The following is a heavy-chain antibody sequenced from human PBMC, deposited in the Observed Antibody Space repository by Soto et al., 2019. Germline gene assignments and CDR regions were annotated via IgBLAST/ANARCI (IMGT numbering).Heavy chain of an antibody. CDR1: GGSISSSSYY. J-gene: IGHJ4*02. D-gene: IGHD1-1*01. CDR2: IYYSGST. CDR3: ARHMAELAEFDY. V-gene: IGHV4-39*01. Sequence: QLQLQESGPGLVKPSETLSLTCTVSGGSISSSSYYWGWIRQPPGKGLEWIGSIYYSGSTYYNPSLKSRVTISVGTSKNQFSLKLSSVTAADTAVYYCARHMAELAEFDYWGQGTLVTVSS.